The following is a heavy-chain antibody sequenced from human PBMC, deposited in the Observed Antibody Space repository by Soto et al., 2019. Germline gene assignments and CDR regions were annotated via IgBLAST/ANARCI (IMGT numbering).Heavy chain of an antibody. CDR1: GFTFSSYS. CDR2: ISSSSSTI. V-gene: IGHV3-48*01. Sequence: EVQLVESGGGLVQPGGSLRLSCAASGFTFSSYSMNWVRQAPGKGLEWVSYISSSSSTIYYADSVKGRFTISRDNAKNSLYLQINSLRAEDTAVYYCARESAHPLWLERHFAYWGQGPLVTVSS. J-gene: IGHJ4*02. D-gene: IGHD1-1*01. CDR3: ARESAHPLWLERHFAY.